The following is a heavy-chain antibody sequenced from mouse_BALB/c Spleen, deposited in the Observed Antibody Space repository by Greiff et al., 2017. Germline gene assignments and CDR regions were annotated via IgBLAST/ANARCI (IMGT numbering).Heavy chain of an antibody. J-gene: IGHJ3*01. V-gene: IGHV1-84*02. CDR2: IYPGSGNT. Sequence: QVQLKQSGPELVKPGASVKISCKASGYTFTDYYINWVKQKPGQGLEWIGWIYPGSGNTKYNEKFKGKATLTVDTSSSTAYMQLSSLTSEDTAVYFCARDYYGSSYPWFAYWGQGTLVTVSA. CDR3: ARDYYGSSYPWFAY. CDR1: GYTFTDYY. D-gene: IGHD1-1*01.